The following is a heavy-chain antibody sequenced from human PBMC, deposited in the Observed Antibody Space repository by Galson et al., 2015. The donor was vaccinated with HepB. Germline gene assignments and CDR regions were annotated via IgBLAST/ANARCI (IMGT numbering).Heavy chain of an antibody. V-gene: IGHV3-23*01. D-gene: IGHD3-3*01. J-gene: IGHJ6*02. Sequence: SLRLSCAASGFTFSSYAMSWVRQAPGKGLEWVSDISGSGAGTYYADSVKGRFTISRDNSKNTVYLQMHSLRAEDTAVYYCAKDEVTIFGVVTNTDYYSNALDVWGQGTTVAVSS. CDR3: AKDEVTIFGVVTNTDYYSNALDV. CDR1: GFTFSSYA. CDR2: ISGSGAGT.